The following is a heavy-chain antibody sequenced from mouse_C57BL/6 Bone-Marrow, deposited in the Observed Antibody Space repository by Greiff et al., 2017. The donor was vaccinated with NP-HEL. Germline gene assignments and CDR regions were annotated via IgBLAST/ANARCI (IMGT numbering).Heavy chain of an antibody. CDR3: ARSRAGDYDYDGFAY. V-gene: IGHV1-72*01. D-gene: IGHD2-4*01. CDR1: GYTFTSYW. Sequence: VQLQQPGAELVKPGASVKLSCKASGYTFTSYWMHWVKQRPGRGLEWIGRIDPNSGGTKYNKKFKSKATLTVDKPSSTAYMQLSSLTSEDSAVYYCARSRAGDYDYDGFAYWGQGTLVTVSA. J-gene: IGHJ3*01. CDR2: IDPNSGGT.